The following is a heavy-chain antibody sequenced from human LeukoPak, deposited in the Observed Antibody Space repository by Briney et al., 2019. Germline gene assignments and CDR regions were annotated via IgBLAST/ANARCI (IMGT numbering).Heavy chain of an antibody. CDR1: GFTFSSYA. J-gene: IGHJ4*02. CDR3: AKAKPYYYDTSGYYPLDC. D-gene: IGHD3-22*01. V-gene: IGHV3-23*01. Sequence: GGSLRLSCAASGFTFSSYAMNCVRQAPGRGLEWVSVITGSSLSTYYADSVKGRFTISRDNSKNTLYLQMHSLRAEDTALYYCAKAKPYYYDTSGYYPLDCWGQGTLVTVSS. CDR2: ITGSSLST.